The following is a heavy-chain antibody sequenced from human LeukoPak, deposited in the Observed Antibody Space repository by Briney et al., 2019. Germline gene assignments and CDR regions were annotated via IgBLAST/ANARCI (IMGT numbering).Heavy chain of an antibody. CDR3: ATLAAAGTPTDY. CDR2: IRYDGSNK. V-gene: IGHV3-30*02. CDR1: GFTFSSYG. J-gene: IGHJ4*02. Sequence: TGGSLRLSCAASGFTFSSYGMHWVRQAPGKGLEGMAFIRYDGSNKYYADSVKGRFTISRDNSKNTLYLQMNSLRAEDTAMYYCATLAAAGTPTDYWGQGTLVIVSS. D-gene: IGHD6-13*01.